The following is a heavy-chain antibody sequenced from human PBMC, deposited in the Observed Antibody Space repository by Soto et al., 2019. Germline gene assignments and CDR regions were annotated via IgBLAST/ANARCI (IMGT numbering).Heavy chain of an antibody. CDR3: ARDRMGSYGLGDDYYYGMDV. D-gene: IGHD1-26*01. J-gene: IGHJ6*02. Sequence: EVQLVESGGGLIQPGGSLRLSCAASGFTVSSNYMSWVRQAPGKGLEWVPVIYSGGSTYYTDSVKGRFTISRDNSKNTLYLQMNSLRAEDTAVYYCARDRMGSYGLGDDYYYGMDVWGQGTTVTVSS. CDR2: IYSGGST. CDR1: GFTVSSNY. V-gene: IGHV3-53*01.